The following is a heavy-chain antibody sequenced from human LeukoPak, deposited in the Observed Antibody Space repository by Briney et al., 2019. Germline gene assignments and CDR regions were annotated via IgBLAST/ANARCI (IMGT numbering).Heavy chain of an antibody. CDR2: IWYDGSNK. V-gene: IGHV3-33*01. CDR1: GFTFSSYS. D-gene: IGHD5-18*01. J-gene: IGHJ5*02. CDR3: ARDLGQLHNWFDP. Sequence: GGSLRLSCAASGFTFSSYSMHWVRQAPGKGLEWVAIIWYDGSNKYYADSVKGRFTISRDSSKNTLYLQMNSLRAEDAAVYYCARDLGQLHNWFDPWGQGTLVTVSS.